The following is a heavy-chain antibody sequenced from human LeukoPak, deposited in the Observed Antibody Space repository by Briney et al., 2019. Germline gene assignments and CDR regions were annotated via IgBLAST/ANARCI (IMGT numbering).Heavy chain of an antibody. CDR2: ISANSGDT. D-gene: IGHD6-13*01. V-gene: IGHV1-18*01. J-gene: IGHJ4*02. CDR3: ARDRWYAFDY. Sequence: ASVKVSCKASGYTFTVNGISWMRQAPGQGLEWLGWISANSGDTNHAEQFQGGLTLATDTSTSTAYMELRSLRDDDTAVYYCARDRWYAFDYWGQGTLVTVSS. CDR1: GYTFTVNG.